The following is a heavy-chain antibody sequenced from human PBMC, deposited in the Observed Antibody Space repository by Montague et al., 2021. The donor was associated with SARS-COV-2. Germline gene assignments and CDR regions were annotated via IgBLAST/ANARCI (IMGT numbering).Heavy chain of an antibody. CDR3: AREDRWNWFDP. CDR1: GGSISSDY. J-gene: IGHJ5*02. CDR2: IYYRGTT. V-gene: IGHV4-59*01. Sequence: SETLSLTCSVSGGSISSDYWSWIRQSPGKGLEWIGYIYYRGTTNYNPSLKSRVTLSVDTSKNQFSLKLISVTAADTAVYFCAREDRWNWFDPWGQGGLVTVSS. D-gene: IGHD5-24*01.